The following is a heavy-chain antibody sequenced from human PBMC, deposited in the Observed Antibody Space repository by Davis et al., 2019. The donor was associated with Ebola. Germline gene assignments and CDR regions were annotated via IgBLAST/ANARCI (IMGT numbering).Heavy chain of an antibody. CDR1: GFIVSSYA. J-gene: IGHJ5*02. V-gene: IGHV3-23*01. CDR3: SKVHPPTTVTTGWFDP. Sequence: SPKTPCAAPGFIVSSYAMSWVRQAPGKVLEWVSSISVRSITYHADSVKGRFTISRDNSKSTLYLQMNSLRAEDTAVYYCSKVHPPTTVTTGWFDPWGQGTLVTVSS. CDR2: ISVRSIT. D-gene: IGHD4-17*01.